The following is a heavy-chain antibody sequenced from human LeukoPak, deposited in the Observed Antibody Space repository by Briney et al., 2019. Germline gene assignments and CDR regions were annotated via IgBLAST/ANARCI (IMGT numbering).Heavy chain of an antibody. V-gene: IGHV3-23*01. D-gene: IGHD1-26*01. J-gene: IGHJ4*02. CDR1: GFTFSSYA. Sequence: GGSLRLSCAASGFTFSSYAMSWVRQAPGKGVEGVAAISGSGGRTYYADSVKGRFTISRDNSKNTLYLQMNSLRAEDTAVYYCAKPPGWELPYSFDYWGQGTLVTVSS. CDR3: AKPPGWELPYSFDY. CDR2: ISGSGGRT.